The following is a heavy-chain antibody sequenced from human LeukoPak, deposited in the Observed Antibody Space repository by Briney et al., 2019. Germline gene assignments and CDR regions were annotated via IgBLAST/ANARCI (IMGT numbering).Heavy chain of an antibody. CDR3: ARRNKWELGIHDEKEQNHCFDP. CDR1: GYTFTGYY. J-gene: IGHJ5*02. V-gene: IGHV1-2*02. Sequence: GASVKVSCKASGYTFTGYYMHWVRQAPGQGLEWMGWVNPSDGVTNYAQKFQGRVTMTRDTSISTAYMELSGLKSDDTAVYYCARRNKWELGIHDEKEQNHCFDPWGQGTLVTVSS. D-gene: IGHD1-26*01. CDR2: VNPSDGVT.